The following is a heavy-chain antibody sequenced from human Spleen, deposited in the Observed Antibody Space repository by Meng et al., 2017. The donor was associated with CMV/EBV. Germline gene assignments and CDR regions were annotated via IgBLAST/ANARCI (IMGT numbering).Heavy chain of an antibody. CDR3: ARDYNNGCDY. D-gene: IGHD5-12*01. CDR1: GFTFSLSA. CDR2: TSYDGNEK. V-gene: IGHV3-30*04. J-gene: IGHJ4*02. Sequence: LSCPASGFTFSLSAMHWVRQAPGKGLEWVAVTSYDGNEKYYADSVKGRFSISRDNSKNTLYLQMNSLRLEDTAVYYCARDYNNGCDYWGQGTLVTVSS.